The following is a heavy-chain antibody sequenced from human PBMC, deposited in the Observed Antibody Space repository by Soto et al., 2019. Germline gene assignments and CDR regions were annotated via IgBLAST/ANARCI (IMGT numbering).Heavy chain of an antibody. CDR3: ARAVALPGLFYFDF. V-gene: IGHV4-4*02. CDR2: IYHSGSA. Sequence: PSETLSLTCAVSGGSISSTHSWSWVRQPPGKGLEWIAEIYHSGSANYNPSLKSRATISIDKSNNQFSLKLNSVTAADTAVYFCARAVALPGLFYFDFWGQGTLVTVSS. D-gene: IGHD2-21*01. J-gene: IGHJ4*02. CDR1: GGSISSTHS.